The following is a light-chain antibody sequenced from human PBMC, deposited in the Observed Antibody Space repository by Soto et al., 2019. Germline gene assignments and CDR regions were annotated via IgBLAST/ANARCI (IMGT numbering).Light chain of an antibody. CDR1: QSLLHSDGKTY. CDR2: EVS. V-gene: IGKV2D-29*01. J-gene: IGKJ1*01. Sequence: DIVMTQTPISLSVTPGQPTSISCKSSQSLLHSDGKTYLSWYLQKPGQPPQLLFSEVSNRFSGVPDRFSGSGSGTDFTLKISRVEADDVGVYYCMQSLELPRTFGQGTKVEIK. CDR3: MQSLELPRT.